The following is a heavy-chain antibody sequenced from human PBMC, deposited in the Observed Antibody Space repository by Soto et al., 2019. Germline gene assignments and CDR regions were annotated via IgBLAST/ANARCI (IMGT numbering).Heavy chain of an antibody. Sequence: PGESLKISCKGSGYSFTSYWIGWVRQMPGKGLEWMGIIYPGDSDTRYSPSFQGQVTISADKSISTAYLQWSSLKASDTAMYYCARLFKVYEQQPLGINWFDPWGQGTLVTVSS. J-gene: IGHJ5*02. CDR1: GYSFTSYW. CDR2: IYPGDSDT. CDR3: ARLFKVYEQQPLGINWFDP. D-gene: IGHD6-13*01. V-gene: IGHV5-51*01.